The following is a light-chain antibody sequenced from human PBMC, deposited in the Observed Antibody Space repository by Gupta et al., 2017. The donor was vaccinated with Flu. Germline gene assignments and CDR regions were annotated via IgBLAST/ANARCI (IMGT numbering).Light chain of an antibody. CDR1: NSNIGINY. CDR3: AAWDDSLSGVV. CDR2: RSL. Sequence: QSVLIQPPSASGTPGQRVTISCSGGNSNIGINYVYWYQQLPGAAPKLLIYRSLQRPSGVPDRFAGSKSGTSASLAISGLRSDDEADYSCAAWDDSLSGVVFGGGTKLTVL. J-gene: IGLJ2*01. V-gene: IGLV1-47*01.